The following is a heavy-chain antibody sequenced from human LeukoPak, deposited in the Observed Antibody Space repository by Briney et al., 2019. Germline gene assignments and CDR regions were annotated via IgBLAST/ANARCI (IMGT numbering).Heavy chain of an antibody. CDR3: AKDVERIAAAGPYWYFDL. J-gene: IGHJ2*01. CDR2: IRYDGSNK. D-gene: IGHD6-13*01. CDR1: GFTFSSYG. V-gene: IGHV3-30*02. Sequence: WGSLRLSCAASGFTFSSYGMHWIRKAPGKGLEWVAFIRYDGSNKYYADSVKGRFTISRDNSNNTLYLQMNSLRAEDTAVYYCAKDVERIAAAGPYWYFDLWGRGTLVTVSS.